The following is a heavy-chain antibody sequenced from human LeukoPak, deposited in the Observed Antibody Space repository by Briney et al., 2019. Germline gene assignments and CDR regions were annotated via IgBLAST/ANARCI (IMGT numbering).Heavy chain of an antibody. CDR3: ARSDYYDSSGYYYY. CDR2: IYPGDSDT. V-gene: IGHV5-51*01. J-gene: IGHJ4*02. CDR1: AYTFTDYW. Sequence: GESLKISCQGSAYTFTDYWIGWVRQMPGKGLEWMGIIYPGDSDTRYSPSFQGQVTISADKSISTAYLQWSSLKASDTAMYYCARSDYYDSSGYYYYWGQGTLVTVSS. D-gene: IGHD3-22*01.